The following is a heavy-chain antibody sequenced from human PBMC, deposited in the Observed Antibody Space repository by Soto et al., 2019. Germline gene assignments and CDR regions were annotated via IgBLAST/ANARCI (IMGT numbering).Heavy chain of an antibody. CDR1: GFTFSRVS. CDR2: ISSGSSDT. CDR3: ARVAY. Sequence: GGSLRLSCEASGFTFSRVSMSWVRQVPGKGLEWVASISSGSSDTWYADSVKGRFIISRDNAQNSLFLQMNTLRPEDTAMYYCARVAYWGPGTQVTVSS. V-gene: IGHV3-21*01. J-gene: IGHJ4*02.